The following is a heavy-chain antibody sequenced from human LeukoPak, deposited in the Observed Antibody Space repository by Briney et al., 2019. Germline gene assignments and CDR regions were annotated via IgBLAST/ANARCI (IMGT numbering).Heavy chain of an antibody. D-gene: IGHD2-8*01. CDR1: GFTFSSYS. CDR2: ISSSSSYI. J-gene: IGHJ6*02. V-gene: IGHV3-21*01. CDR3: ARASYCTNGVCYGYYGMDV. Sequence: GGSLRLSCAAFGFTFSSYSMNWVRQAPGKGLEWVSSISSSSSYIYYADSVKGRFTISRDNAKNSLYLQMNSLRAEDTAVYYCARASYCTNGVCYGYYGMDVWGQGTTVTVSS.